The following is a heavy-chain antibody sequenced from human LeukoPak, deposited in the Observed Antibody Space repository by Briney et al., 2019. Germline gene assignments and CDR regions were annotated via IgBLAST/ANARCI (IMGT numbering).Heavy chain of an antibody. CDR1: GFTFSSYG. CDR2: ISYDGSNK. V-gene: IGHV3-30*03. CDR3: ATLEYFDY. Sequence: GGSLRLSSAASGFTFSSYGMHWVRQAPGKGLEWVAVISYDGSNKYYADSVKGRFTISRDNSKNTLYLQMNSLRAEDTAVYYCATLEYFDYWGQGTLVTVSS. J-gene: IGHJ4*02.